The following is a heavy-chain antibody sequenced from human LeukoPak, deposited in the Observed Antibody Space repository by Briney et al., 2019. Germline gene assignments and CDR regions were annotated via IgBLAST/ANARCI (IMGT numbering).Heavy chain of an antibody. V-gene: IGHV1-58*02. J-gene: IGHJ6*02. CDR1: GFTFTSSA. CDR3: AAGGNNYYDSSGYYPNYYYYGMDV. D-gene: IGHD3-22*01. Sequence: GASVKVSCKASGFTFTSSAMQWVRQARGQRLEWIGWIVVGSGNTNYAQKFQERVTITRDMSTSTAYMELSSLGSEDTAVYYCAAGGNNYYDSSGYYPNYYYYGMDVWGQGTTVTVSS. CDR2: IVVGSGNT.